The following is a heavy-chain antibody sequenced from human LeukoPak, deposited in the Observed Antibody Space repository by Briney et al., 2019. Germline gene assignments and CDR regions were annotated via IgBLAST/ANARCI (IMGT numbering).Heavy chain of an antibody. V-gene: IGHV3-48*01. J-gene: IGHJ4*02. Sequence: QPGGSLRLSCAASGFTFSSYSMNWVRQAPGKGLEWVSYISTSSSTIYYADSVKGRFTISRDNAKNSLYLQMNSLRAEDTAVYYCARKGSYGSGNDYFDYWGQGTLVTVSS. CDR1: GFTFSSYS. CDR3: ARKGSYGSGNDYFDY. CDR2: ISTSSSTI. D-gene: IGHD3-10*01.